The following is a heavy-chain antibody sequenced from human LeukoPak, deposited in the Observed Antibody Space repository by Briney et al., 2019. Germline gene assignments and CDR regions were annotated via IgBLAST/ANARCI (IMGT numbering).Heavy chain of an antibody. D-gene: IGHD5-18*01. Sequence: SETLSLTCTVSGGSISSYYWSWIRQPAGKGLEWIGRIYTSGSTNYNPSLKSRVTMSVDTSKNQFSLKLSSVTAADTAVYYCARGGHSYGPQTYYFDYWGQGTLVTVSS. CDR3: ARGGHSYGPQTYYFDY. V-gene: IGHV4-4*07. CDR1: GGSISSYY. CDR2: IYTSGST. J-gene: IGHJ4*02.